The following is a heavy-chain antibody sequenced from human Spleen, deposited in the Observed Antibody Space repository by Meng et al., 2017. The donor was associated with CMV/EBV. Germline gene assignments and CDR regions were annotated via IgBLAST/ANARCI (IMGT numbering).Heavy chain of an antibody. V-gene: IGHV3-30-3*01. CDR1: GFTFSSYG. J-gene: IGHJ6*02. D-gene: IGHD3-3*01. CDR3: ARSGGYDFWSGYMDYYYYGMDV. CDR2: ISHDGSNK. Sequence: GESLKISCAASGFTFSSYGLHWVRQAPGRGLEWVAVISHDGSNKYYADSVKGRFTISRDNSKNTLYLQMNSLRAEDTAVYYCARSGGYDFWSGYMDYYYYGMDVWGQGTTVTVSS.